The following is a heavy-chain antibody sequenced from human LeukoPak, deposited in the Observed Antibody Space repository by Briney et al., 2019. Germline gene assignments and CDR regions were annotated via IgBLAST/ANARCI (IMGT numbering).Heavy chain of an antibody. CDR3: ARDLKYAGAISLNWFDP. Sequence: ASVKASCKASGYTFTSYGITWVRQAPGQGLEWMGWISAYNGNTNYAQNLQGRVTMTTDTSTSTAYMELRSLRSDDTAVYYCARDLKYAGAISLNWFDPWGQGTLVTVSS. J-gene: IGHJ5*02. D-gene: IGHD1-26*01. CDR2: ISAYNGNT. V-gene: IGHV1-18*01. CDR1: GYTFTSYG.